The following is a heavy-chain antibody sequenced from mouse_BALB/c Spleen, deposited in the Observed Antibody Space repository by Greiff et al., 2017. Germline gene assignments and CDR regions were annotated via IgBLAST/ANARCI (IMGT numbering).Heavy chain of an antibody. CDR1: GDSITSGY. V-gene: IGHV3-8*02. D-gene: IGHD1-1*01. J-gene: IGHJ1*01. CDR2: ISYSGST. Sequence: VQLKQSGPSLVKPSQTLSLTCSVTGDSITSGYWNWIRKFPGNKLEYMGYISYSGSTYYNPSLKSRISITRDTSKNQYYLQLNSVTTEDTATYYCARYRYGSSYGYFDVWGAGTTVTVSS. CDR3: ARYRYGSSYGYFDV.